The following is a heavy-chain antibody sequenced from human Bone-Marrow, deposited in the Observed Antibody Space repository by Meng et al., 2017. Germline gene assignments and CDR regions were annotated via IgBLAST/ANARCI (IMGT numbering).Heavy chain of an antibody. CDR1: GFTFSSYA. V-gene: IGHV3-30*01. Sequence: GESLKISCAASGFTFSSYAIHWVRQAPGKGLEWVAVISYDGSNKYYADSVKGRFTISRDNSKNTLYLQKNSLRDEDTAVYYCAKPRSSGWVNDALDIWGQGTMVTVSS. J-gene: IGHJ3*02. D-gene: IGHD6-19*01. CDR3: AKPRSSGWVNDALDI. CDR2: ISYDGSNK.